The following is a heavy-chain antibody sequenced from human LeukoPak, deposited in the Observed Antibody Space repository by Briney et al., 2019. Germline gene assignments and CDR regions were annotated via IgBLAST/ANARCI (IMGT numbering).Heavy chain of an antibody. D-gene: IGHD2-15*01. CDR3: ARDQSCSGGSCYDAFDI. Sequence: SETLSLTCTVSGGSISSYYWSWIRQPPGKGLEWIGYIYDSGSTYYNPSLKSRVAISVDTSKNQFSLRLRSVTAADTAVYYCARDQSCSGGSCYDAFDIWGQGTMVTVSS. CDR2: IYDSGST. V-gene: IGHV4-59*01. CDR1: GGSISSYY. J-gene: IGHJ3*02.